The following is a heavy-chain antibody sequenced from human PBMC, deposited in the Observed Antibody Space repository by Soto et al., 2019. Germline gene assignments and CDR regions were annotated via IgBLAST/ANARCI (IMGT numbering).Heavy chain of an antibody. Sequence: GESLKISCKGSGYSFAGYWITWVRQKPGKGLEWMVRIDPSDSQTYYSPSFRGHVTISVTKSITTVFLQWSGLRASDTAMYYCARQIYDSDTGPNFQYYFDSWGQGTQVTVSS. J-gene: IGHJ4*02. V-gene: IGHV5-10-1*01. CDR1: GYSFAGYW. CDR3: ARQIYDSDTGPNFQYYFDS. D-gene: IGHD3-22*01. CDR2: IDPSDSQT.